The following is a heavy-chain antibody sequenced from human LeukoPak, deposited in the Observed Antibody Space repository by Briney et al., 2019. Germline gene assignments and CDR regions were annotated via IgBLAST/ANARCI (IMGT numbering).Heavy chain of an antibody. V-gene: IGHV3-23*01. J-gene: IGHJ4*02. CDR1: GFTFSSYA. Sequence: GGSLRLSCAASGFTFSSYAMSWVRQAPGKGLEWVSVISGSGGSTYYADSVKGRFTISRDNSKNTLYLQMDSLRAEDTAVYYCAKSYYYDSSAYWGQGTLVTVSS. CDR2: ISGSGGST. D-gene: IGHD3-22*01. CDR3: AKSYYYDSSAY.